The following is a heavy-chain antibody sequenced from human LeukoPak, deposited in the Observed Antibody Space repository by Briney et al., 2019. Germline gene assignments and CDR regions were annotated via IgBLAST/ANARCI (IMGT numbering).Heavy chain of an antibody. V-gene: IGHV4-30-2*01. D-gene: IGHD3-10*01. CDR3: ARSYVSGSYYFDY. CDR1: AGSISSGGYS. CDR2: IYHSGST. J-gene: IGHJ4*02. Sequence: SETLSLTCALAAGSISSGGYSWSWIRHPPGKGREWIGYIYHSGSTYYNPSLKSRVTISVDRSKNQFSLKLSSVTAADTAVYYCARSYVSGSYYFDYWGQGTLVTVSS.